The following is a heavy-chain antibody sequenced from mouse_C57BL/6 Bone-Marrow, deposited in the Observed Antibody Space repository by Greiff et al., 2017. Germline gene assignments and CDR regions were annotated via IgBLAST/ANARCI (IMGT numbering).Heavy chain of an antibody. V-gene: IGHV1-39*01. D-gene: IGHD1-1*01. CDR1: GYSFTDNN. J-gene: IGHJ2*01. CDR3: AREGVVATNY. CDR2: INPDYGTT. Sequence: EVQLQQSGPELVKPGASVKISCTASGYSFTDNNMHWVKQSNEKSLEWIGIINPDYGTTSYNPKFQGKATLTVDQSSSTAYMQLNSLTSEDSAVYYCAREGVVATNYGGQGTTLTVSS.